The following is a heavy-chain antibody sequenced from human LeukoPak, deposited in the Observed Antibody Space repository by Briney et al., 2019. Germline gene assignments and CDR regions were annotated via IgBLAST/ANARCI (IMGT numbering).Heavy chain of an antibody. J-gene: IGHJ3*02. D-gene: IGHD2-2*01. CDR1: GGSINSSSYY. CDR2: IYYSGST. V-gene: IGHV4-39*07. Sequence: SETLSLTCTVSGGSINSSSYYWGWIRQPPGKGLEWIGSIYYSGSTYYNPSLRSRVTISVDTSKNQFSLKLSSVTAADTAVYYCARVDPLGYCSSTSCRRIAFDIWGQGTMVTVSS. CDR3: ARVDPLGYCSSTSCRRIAFDI.